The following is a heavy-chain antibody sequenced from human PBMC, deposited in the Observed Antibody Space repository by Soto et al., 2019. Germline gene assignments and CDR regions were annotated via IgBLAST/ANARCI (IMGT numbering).Heavy chain of an antibody. D-gene: IGHD1-26*01. J-gene: IGHJ5*02. CDR1: GFTFSSYA. CDR3: AKSRTWEKGGWFDP. CDR2: ISGSGGST. V-gene: IGHV3-23*01. Sequence: EVQLLESGGGLVQPGGSLRLSCAASGFTFSSYAMSWVRQAPGKGLEWVSAISGSGGSTYYADSVKGRFTISRDNSKNTLYLKMISLRAEDTAVYYCAKSRTWEKGGWFDPWGQGTLVTVSS.